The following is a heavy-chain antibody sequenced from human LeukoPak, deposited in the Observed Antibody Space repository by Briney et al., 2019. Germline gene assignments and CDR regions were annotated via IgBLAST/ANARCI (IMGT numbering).Heavy chain of an antibody. V-gene: IGHV1-18*01. CDR1: GYTFTSYG. CDR3: ARDWRIVGATRDY. CDR2: ISAYNGNT. J-gene: IGHJ4*02. D-gene: IGHD1-26*01. Sequence: GASVKVSCKASGYTFTSYGISWVRQAPGQGLEWMGWISAYNGNTNYAQKLQGRVTMTTDTSTSAAYVELRSLRSDDTAVYYCARDWRIVGATRDYWGQGTLVTVSS.